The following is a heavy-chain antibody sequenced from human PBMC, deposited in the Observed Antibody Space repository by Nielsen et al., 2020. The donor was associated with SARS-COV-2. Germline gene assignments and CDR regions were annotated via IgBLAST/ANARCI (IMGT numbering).Heavy chain of an antibody. CDR1: GYTFTSYG. Sequence: ASVKVSCKASGYTFTSYGISWVRQAPGQGLEWMGWIGAYNGNTNYAQKLQGRVTMTTDTSTSTAYMELRSLRSDDTAVYYCARDPGLFYGSGSYYPAIYYYYGMDVWGQGTTVTVSS. D-gene: IGHD3-10*01. J-gene: IGHJ6*02. CDR3: ARDPGLFYGSGSYYPAIYYYYGMDV. CDR2: IGAYNGNT. V-gene: IGHV1-18*01.